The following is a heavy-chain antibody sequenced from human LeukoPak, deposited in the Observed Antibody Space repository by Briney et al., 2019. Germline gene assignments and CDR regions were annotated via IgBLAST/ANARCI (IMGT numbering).Heavy chain of an antibody. CDR2: ISSSSSTI. J-gene: IGHJ4*02. CDR3: AKAPGGYHYYDSSEFDY. D-gene: IGHD3-22*01. V-gene: IGHV3-48*01. Sequence: GGSLRLSCAASGFTFSSYSMNWVRQAPGKGLEWVSYISSSSSTIYYADSVKGRFTISRDNSKNTLYLQMNSLRAEDTAVYYCAKAPGGYHYYDSSEFDYWGQGTLVTVSS. CDR1: GFTFSSYS.